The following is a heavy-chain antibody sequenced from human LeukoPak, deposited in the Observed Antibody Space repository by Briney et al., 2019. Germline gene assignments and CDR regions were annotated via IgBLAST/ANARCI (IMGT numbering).Heavy chain of an antibody. D-gene: IGHD2-2*01. Sequence: SETLSLTCAVYGGSFSGYYWSWIRQPPGKGLEWIGEINHSGSTNYNPSLKSRVTISVDTSKNQFSLKLSSVTAADTAVYYCASPPYCSSTSCYPDAFDIWGQGTMVTVSS. CDR2: INHSGST. CDR3: ASPPYCSSTSCYPDAFDI. V-gene: IGHV4-34*01. J-gene: IGHJ3*02. CDR1: GGSFSGYY.